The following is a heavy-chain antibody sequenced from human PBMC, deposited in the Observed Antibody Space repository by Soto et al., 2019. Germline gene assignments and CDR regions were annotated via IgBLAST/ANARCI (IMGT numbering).Heavy chain of an antibody. D-gene: IGHD3-22*01. J-gene: IGHJ6*02. CDR3: ARGQLVNPGYYYGMDI. CDR1: GFPFRDYA. Sequence: QVQLVESGGGVVQPWRSLRLSCAASGFPFRDYAFHWVRQPPGKGLEWVAVLSYDGSEKYYGDSVKGRFTISRDNAKNMLYLQLSSLRAEDTAVYYCARGQLVNPGYYYGMDIWGQGTTVTVSS. CDR2: LSYDGSEK. V-gene: IGHV3-33*01.